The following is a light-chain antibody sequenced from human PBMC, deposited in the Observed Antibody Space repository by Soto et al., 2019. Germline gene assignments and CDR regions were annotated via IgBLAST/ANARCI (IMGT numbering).Light chain of an antibody. CDR1: SSAVGGYNY. CDR2: EVS. CDR3: SSYTSSSTLRYV. V-gene: IGLV2-14*01. J-gene: IGLJ1*01. Sequence: QSALTQPASVSGSPGQSITISCTGTSSAVGGYNYVSCYQQHPGKAPKLMIYEVSNRPSGVSNRFSGSKSGNTASLTISGLQAEDESYYYGSSYTSSSTLRYVFGTGTKVTVL.